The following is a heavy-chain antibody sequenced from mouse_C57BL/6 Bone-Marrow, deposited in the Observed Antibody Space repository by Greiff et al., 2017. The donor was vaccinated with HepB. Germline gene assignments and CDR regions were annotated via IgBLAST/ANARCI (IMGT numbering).Heavy chain of an antibody. CDR2: INPNNGGT. Sequence: VQLQQSGPELVKPGASVKISCKASGYTFTDYYMNWVKQSHGKSLEWTGDINPNNGGTSYNQKFKGKATLTVDKSSSTAYMELRSLTSEDSAVYYCARDLEYYFDYWGQGTTLTVSS. J-gene: IGHJ2*01. CDR3: ARDLEYYFDY. CDR1: GYTFTDYY. V-gene: IGHV1-26*01.